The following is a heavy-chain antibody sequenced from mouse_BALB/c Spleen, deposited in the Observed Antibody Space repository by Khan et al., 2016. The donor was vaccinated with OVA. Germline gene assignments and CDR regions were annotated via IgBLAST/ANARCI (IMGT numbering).Heavy chain of an antibody. Sequence: QIQLVQSGPELKKPGETVKISCKASGYTFTNYGMNWVKQAPGKGLKWMGWINTYTGEPTYADDFKGRFAFYLETSASTAYLQINNLKNEDTATYFCARVGNYWYFHVWGAGTTVTVSS. J-gene: IGHJ1*01. CDR2: INTYTGEP. D-gene: IGHD2-1*01. CDR3: ARVGNYWYFHV. V-gene: IGHV9-3-1*01. CDR1: GYTFTNYG.